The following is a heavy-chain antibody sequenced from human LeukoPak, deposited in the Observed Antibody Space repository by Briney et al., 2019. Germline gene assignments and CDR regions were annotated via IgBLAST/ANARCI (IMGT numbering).Heavy chain of an antibody. CDR1: GFTFSSYA. D-gene: IGHD5-18*01. J-gene: IGHJ4*02. CDR2: ISYDGSNK. Sequence: GGSLRLSCAASGFTFSSYAMHGVRQAPGKGVEWVAVISYDGSNKYYADSVQGRFTLSTDNSKNTLYIQMNSLRAEDTAVYYCARDRYSYGCFDYWGQGTLVTVSS. V-gene: IGHV3-30-3*01. CDR3: ARDRYSYGCFDY.